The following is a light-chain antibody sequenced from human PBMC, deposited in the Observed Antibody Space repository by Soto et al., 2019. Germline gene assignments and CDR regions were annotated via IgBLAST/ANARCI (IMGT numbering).Light chain of an antibody. CDR3: QQANSFPIT. V-gene: IGKV1-39*01. Sequence: DIQMTQSPSSLSASVGDKVTITCRASQSISSSLNWYQQKSGKAPNLLIYGVSRLQGGVPSRFSGSGSGTDFTLTISSLQPEDFATYYCQQANSFPITFGQGTRLEIK. J-gene: IGKJ5*01. CDR2: GVS. CDR1: QSISSS.